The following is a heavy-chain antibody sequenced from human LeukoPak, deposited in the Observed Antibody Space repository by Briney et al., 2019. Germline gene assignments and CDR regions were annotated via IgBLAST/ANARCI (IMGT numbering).Heavy chain of an antibody. CDR3: ASDRIWFGESTNEY. V-gene: IGHV4-4*02. CDR1: GGSISSSNW. J-gene: IGHJ4*02. CDR2: IYHSGST. Sequence: PSGTLSLTCAVSGGSISSSNWWSWVRQPPGKGLEWIGEIYHSGSTNYNPSLKSRVTISVDKSKNQFSLKLSSVTAADTAFYYCASDRIWFGESTNEYWGQGTLVTVSS. D-gene: IGHD3-10*01.